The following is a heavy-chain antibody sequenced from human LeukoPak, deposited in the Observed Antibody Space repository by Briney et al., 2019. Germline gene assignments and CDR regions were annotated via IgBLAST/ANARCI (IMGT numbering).Heavy chain of an antibody. Sequence: ASVKASCKASGYTFTSYYMHWVRQAPGQGLEWMGIINPSGGSTSYAQKFQGRVTMTRDTSTSTVYMELSSLRSEDTAVYYCARDRIAVAGSASDYMDVWGKGTTVTVSS. CDR1: GYTFTSYY. J-gene: IGHJ6*03. D-gene: IGHD6-19*01. V-gene: IGHV1-46*01. CDR2: INPSGGST. CDR3: ARDRIAVAGSASDYMDV.